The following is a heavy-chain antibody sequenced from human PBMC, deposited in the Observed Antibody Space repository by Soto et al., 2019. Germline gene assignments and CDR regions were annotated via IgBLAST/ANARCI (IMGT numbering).Heavy chain of an antibody. D-gene: IGHD4-4*01. CDR1: GFPFSSYV. V-gene: IGHV3-23*01. CDR3: AKDSNKYSSSLRGRYFDY. CDR2: ISGGGSNT. J-gene: IGHJ4*02. Sequence: EVQLLESGGGLVQRGGSLRLSCAASGFPFSSYVLSWVRQAPGKGLEWGSGISGGGSNTFYADYVKGRFTISRDNSKNTLLLQMNSLGAEDTAVYYCAKDSNKYSSSLRGRYFDYWGQGIGVTVSS.